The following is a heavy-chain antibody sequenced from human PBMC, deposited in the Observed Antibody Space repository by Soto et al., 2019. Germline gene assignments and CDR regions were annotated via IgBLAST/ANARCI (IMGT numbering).Heavy chain of an antibody. CDR2: ISWDGGTT. V-gene: IGHV3-43*01. Sequence: VQLVESGGDVVQPGGSLRLSCAASGFTFEDYTIHWVRQAPGKALEWVSLISWDGGTTYYTHSVKGRFTISRDNSKNSLYLQMNSLRPEDTALYYCAKDGSQKDDDGNWLGSWGQGTRVTVSS. D-gene: IGHD3-16*01. CDR3: AKDGSQKDDDGNWLGS. J-gene: IGHJ5*01. CDR1: GFTFEDYT.